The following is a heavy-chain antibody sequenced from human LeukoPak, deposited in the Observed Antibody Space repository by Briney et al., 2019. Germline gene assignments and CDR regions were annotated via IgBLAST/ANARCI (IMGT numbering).Heavy chain of an antibody. CDR1: GYTFTSYY. CDR2: IIPIFGTA. V-gene: IGHV1-69*05. D-gene: IGHD6-19*01. Sequence: SVKVSCKASGYTFTSYYMHWVRQAPGQGLEWMGRIIPIFGTANYAQKFQGRVTITTDESTSTAYMELSSLRSEDTAVYYCASSGWSSSQYYFDYWGQGTLVTVSS. CDR3: ASSGWSSSQYYFDY. J-gene: IGHJ4*02.